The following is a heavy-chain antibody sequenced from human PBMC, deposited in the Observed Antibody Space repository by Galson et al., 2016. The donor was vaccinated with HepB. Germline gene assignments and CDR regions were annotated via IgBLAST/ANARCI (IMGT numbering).Heavy chain of an antibody. V-gene: IGHV3-43*01. CDR1: GFTFDDYI. Sequence: SLRLSCATSGFTFDDYIMHWVRQTPEKGLEWDSLINWDGRTTYYADSVQGRFTISRDNNRNSLSLHMNSLKSEDTALYYCAKASGSHARYYFDRWGQGTQVAGSA. CDR3: AKASGSHARYYFDR. J-gene: IGHJ4*02. CDR2: INWDGRTT. D-gene: IGHD3-3*01.